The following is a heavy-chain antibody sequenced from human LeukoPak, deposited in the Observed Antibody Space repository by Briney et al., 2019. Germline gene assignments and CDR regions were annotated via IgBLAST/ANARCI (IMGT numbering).Heavy chain of an antibody. D-gene: IGHD2-2*01. J-gene: IGHJ6*03. V-gene: IGHV1-69*05. CDR3: ARGVPATYYYYYYMDV. Sequence: SVKVSCKASGGTFSSYAISWVRQAPGQGPEWMGGIIPIFGTANYAQKFQGRVTITTDESTSTAYMELSSLRSEDTAVYYCARGVPATYYYYYYMDVWGKGTTVTVSS. CDR1: GGTFSSYA. CDR2: IIPIFGTA.